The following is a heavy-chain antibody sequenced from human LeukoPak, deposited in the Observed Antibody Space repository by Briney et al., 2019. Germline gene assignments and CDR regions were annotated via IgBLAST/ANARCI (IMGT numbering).Heavy chain of an antibody. V-gene: IGHV3-23*01. CDR1: GFTFSSYG. D-gene: IGHD3-10*01. CDR2: ISGSGGST. J-gene: IGHJ4*02. CDR3: AKIYGSGSRYVDY. Sequence: PGGSLRLSCAASGFTFSSYGMSWVRQAPGKGLEWVSAISGSGGSTYYADSVKGRFTISRDNAKNTLYLQMSSLRAEDTAVYYCAKIYGSGSRYVDYWGQGTLVTVSS.